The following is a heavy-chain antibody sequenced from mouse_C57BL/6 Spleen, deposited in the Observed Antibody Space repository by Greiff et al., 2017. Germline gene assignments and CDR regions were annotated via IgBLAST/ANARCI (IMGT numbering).Heavy chain of an antibody. D-gene: IGHD2-4*01. CDR2: IYPGDGDT. Sequence: QVQLKESGPELVKPGASVKISCKASGYAFSSSWMNWVKQRPGKGLEWIGRIYPGDGDTNYNGKFKGKATLTADKSSSTAYMQHSSLTSEDSAVYLGASPIYYDYERAFDYWGQGTTLTVSS. CDR3: ASPIYYDYERAFDY. J-gene: IGHJ2*01. V-gene: IGHV1-82*01. CDR1: GYAFSSSW.